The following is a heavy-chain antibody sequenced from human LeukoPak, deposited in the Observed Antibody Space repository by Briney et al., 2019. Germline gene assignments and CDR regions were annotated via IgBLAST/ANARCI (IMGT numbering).Heavy chain of an antibody. Sequence: SETLSLTCTVSGGSISSYYWSWIRQPPGNGLEWIGYIYYSGSTNYNPSLKSRVTISVDTSKNQFSLKLSSVTAADTAVYYCARTKSSSGYLGFDYWGQGTLVTVSS. V-gene: IGHV4-59*01. CDR3: ARTKSSSGYLGFDY. J-gene: IGHJ4*02. CDR1: GGSISSYY. D-gene: IGHD3-22*01. CDR2: IYYSGST.